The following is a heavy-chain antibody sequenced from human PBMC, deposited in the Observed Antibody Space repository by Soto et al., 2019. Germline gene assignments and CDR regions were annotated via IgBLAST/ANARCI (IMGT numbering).Heavy chain of an antibody. J-gene: IGHJ4*02. CDR2: IYPGDSDT. V-gene: IGHV5-51*01. D-gene: IGHD3-22*01. CDR1: GYSFTIYW. Sequence: GESLKISCKGSGYSFTIYWIGWVRQMPGKGLEWMGIIYPGDSDTRYSPSFQGQVTISADKSISTAYLQWSSLKASDTAMYYCARTYYYDSSGYYPVFYWGQGTLVTVSS. CDR3: ARTYYYDSSGYYPVFY.